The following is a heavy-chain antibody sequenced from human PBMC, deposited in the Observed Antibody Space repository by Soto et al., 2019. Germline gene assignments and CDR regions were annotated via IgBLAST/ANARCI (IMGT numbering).Heavy chain of an antibody. CDR2: ISAYNGNT. CDR1: GYTFTSYG. V-gene: IGHV1-18*01. Sequence: QVQLVQSGAEVKKPGASVKVSCKASGYTFTSYGISWVRQAPGQGLEWMGWISAYNGNTNYAQKLQGRVTMTTDTSTSTAYMELRSLRSHDTAVYYCAREAARKYYYYYYGMDGWGQGTTVTVSS. D-gene: IGHD6-6*01. J-gene: IGHJ6*02. CDR3: AREAARKYYYYYYGMDG.